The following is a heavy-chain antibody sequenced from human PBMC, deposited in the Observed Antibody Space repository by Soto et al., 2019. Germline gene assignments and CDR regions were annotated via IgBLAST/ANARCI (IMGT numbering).Heavy chain of an antibody. D-gene: IGHD7-27*01. J-gene: IGHJ4*02. Sequence: SVKVSCKASGYTFTNYDINWVRQATGQGPEWMGWMNPDSGDTGYVPNFQGRVSMTRSTSISTAYMELSDLRSEDAAVYYCARSRGGTGVHFDFWGQGTQVTVSS. CDR3: ARSRGGTGVHFDF. V-gene: IGHV1-8*01. CDR2: MNPDSGDT. CDR1: GYTFTNYD.